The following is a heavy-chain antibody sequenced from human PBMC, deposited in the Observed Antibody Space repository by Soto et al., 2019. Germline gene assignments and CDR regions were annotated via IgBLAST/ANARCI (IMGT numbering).Heavy chain of an antibody. CDR3: ASNSSGGWLDP. J-gene: IGHJ5*02. CDR2: IIPILGIA. CDR1: GGTFSSYT. Sequence: QVQLVQSGAEVKKPGSSVKVSCKASGGTFSSYTISWVRQAPGQGLEWMGRIIPILGIANYAQKFQGRVTITADKTTSTAYMEQSSLRSEDTAVYSCASNSSGGWLDPWGQGTLVTVSS. D-gene: IGHD3-3*01. V-gene: IGHV1-69*02.